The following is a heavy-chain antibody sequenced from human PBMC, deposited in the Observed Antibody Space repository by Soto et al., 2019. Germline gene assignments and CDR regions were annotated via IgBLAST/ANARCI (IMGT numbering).Heavy chain of an antibody. V-gene: IGHV3-30-3*01. CDR1: GCTFSSYA. CDR2: ISYDGSNK. CDR3: ARDKYYDILTGYLY. J-gene: IGHJ4*02. Sequence: GGSLRLSCAASGCTFSSYAMHWVRQAPGKGLEWVAVISYDGSNKYYADSVKGRFTISRDNSKNTLYLQMNSLRAEDTAVYYCARDKYYDILTGYLYWGQGTLVTVSS. D-gene: IGHD3-9*01.